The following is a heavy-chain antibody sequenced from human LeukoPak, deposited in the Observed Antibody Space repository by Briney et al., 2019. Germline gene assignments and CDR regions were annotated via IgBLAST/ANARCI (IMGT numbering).Heavy chain of an antibody. D-gene: IGHD2-15*01. J-gene: IGHJ4*02. CDR1: GGSISSSSYY. V-gene: IGHV4-39*07. CDR3: ARDFISYYCSGGSCHSRRNGAVDY. CDR2: IYNSGST. Sequence: KPSETLSLTCTVSGGSISSSSYYWGWIRQPPGKGLEWIGSIYNSGSTYYNPSLKSRVTISQDMSKNQFSLKLSSVTAADTAVYYCARDFISYYCSGGSCHSRRNGAVDYWGQGTLVTVSS.